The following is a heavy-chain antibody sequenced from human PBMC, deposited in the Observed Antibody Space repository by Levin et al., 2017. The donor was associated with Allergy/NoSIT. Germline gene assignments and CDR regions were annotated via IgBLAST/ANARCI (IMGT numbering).Heavy chain of an antibody. V-gene: IGHV3-66*04. J-gene: IGHJ4*02. CDR2: LYSGGDT. Sequence: GGSLRLSCVASGFSVSSNFMSWVRQAPGKELEWVSVLYSGGDTYYTDSVKGRFTISRDNSKNTLYLQMNNLRVEDTAVYYCAGQWPFEYWGQGTLVTVSS. CDR1: GFSVSSNF. D-gene: IGHD5-12*01. CDR3: AGQWPFEY.